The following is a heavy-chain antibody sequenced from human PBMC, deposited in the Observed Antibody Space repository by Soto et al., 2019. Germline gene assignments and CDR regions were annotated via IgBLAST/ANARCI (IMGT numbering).Heavy chain of an antibody. J-gene: IGHJ6*03. CDR3: ARSPTDDYGDYLHDYYYYYMDV. CDR2: ISSSSSYI. D-gene: IGHD4-17*01. CDR1: GFTFSSYS. Sequence: EAQLVESGGGLVKPGGYLRLSCAASGFTFSSYSMNWVRQAPGKGLEWVSSISSSSSYIYYADSVKGRFTISRDNAKNSMYLQMNSRRAEDTAVYYCARSPTDDYGDYLHDYYYYYMDVWGKGTTVTVSS. V-gene: IGHV3-21*01.